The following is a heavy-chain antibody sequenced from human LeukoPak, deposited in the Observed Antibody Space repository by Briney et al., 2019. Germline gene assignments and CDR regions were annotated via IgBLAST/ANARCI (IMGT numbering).Heavy chain of an antibody. V-gene: IGHV3-33*01. CDR2: IWYDGSNK. J-gene: IGHJ6*02. Sequence: PGRSLRLSCAASGFTFSSYGMHWVRQAPGKGLEWVAVIWYDGSNKYYADSVKGRFTISRDNSKNTLYLQMNSLRAEDTAVYYCARDPNRGIDYDILTGYQAPYGMDVWGQGTTVTVSS. CDR3: ARDPNRGIDYDILTGYQAPYGMDV. D-gene: IGHD3-9*01. CDR1: GFTFSSYG.